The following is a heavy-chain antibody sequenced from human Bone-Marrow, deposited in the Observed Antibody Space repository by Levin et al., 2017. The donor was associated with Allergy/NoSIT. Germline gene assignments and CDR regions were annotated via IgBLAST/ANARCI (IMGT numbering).Heavy chain of an antibody. V-gene: IGHV1-8*01. J-gene: IGHJ4*02. CDR3: ATDAYYYDSRTPAY. CDR2: MNPNSGNT. CDR1: GYTFTSYD. D-gene: IGHD3-22*01. Sequence: GESLKISCKASGYTFTSYDINWVRQATGQGLEWMGWMNPNSGNTGYAQKVQGRVTMTRNTSISTAYLELSSLRSEDTAVYYCATDAYYYDSRTPAYWGQGTLVTVSS.